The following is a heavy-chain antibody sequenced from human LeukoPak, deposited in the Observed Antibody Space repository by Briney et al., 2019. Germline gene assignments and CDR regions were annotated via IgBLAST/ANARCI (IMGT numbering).Heavy chain of an antibody. CDR1: GFTFDDYA. CDR3: AKGVRIANAFDI. Sequence: TGGSLRLSCAASGFTFDDYAMHWVRQAPGKGLEWVSGISWNSGSIGYADSVKGRFTISRDNAKNSLYLQMNSLRAEDTALYYCAKGVRIANAFDIWGQGTMVTVSS. CDR2: ISWNSGSI. D-gene: IGHD2-15*01. J-gene: IGHJ3*02. V-gene: IGHV3-9*01.